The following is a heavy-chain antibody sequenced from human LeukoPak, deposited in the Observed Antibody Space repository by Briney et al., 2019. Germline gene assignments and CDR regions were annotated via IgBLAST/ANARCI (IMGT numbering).Heavy chain of an antibody. CDR3: TRDLLGGSGTFDP. D-gene: IGHD3-10*01. CDR2: INPDSGDT. V-gene: IGHV1-2*02. Sequence: ASVKVSCKASGYTFTGYYLHWVRQAPGQGLEWMGWINPDSGDTNYLQKSQGRVTMTRDTSISTAYMELSGLSSDDTAVYYCTRDLLGGSGTFDPWGQGTLVTVSS. J-gene: IGHJ5*02. CDR1: GYTFTGYY.